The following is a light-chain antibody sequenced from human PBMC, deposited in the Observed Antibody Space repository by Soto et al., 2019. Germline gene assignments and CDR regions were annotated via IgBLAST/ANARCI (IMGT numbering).Light chain of an antibody. Sequence: QSALTQPASVSGSPGQSITISCAGSSSDVGSYNLVSWYQHHPGKAPKFVIYEVSKRPSGVPDRFSGSWSGNTAYLTVSGLQSDDEADYYCSSHARIGGYNFVLFGGGTKLTVL. V-gene: IGLV2-14*02. J-gene: IGLJ2*01. CDR2: EVS. CDR1: SSDVGSYNL. CDR3: SSHARIGGYNFVL.